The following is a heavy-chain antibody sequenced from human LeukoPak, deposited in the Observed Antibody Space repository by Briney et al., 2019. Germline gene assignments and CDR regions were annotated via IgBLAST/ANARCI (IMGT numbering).Heavy chain of an antibody. V-gene: IGHV4-59*01. D-gene: IGHD6-13*01. CDR3: ARGGYSSSWYLIDY. Sequence: SETLSLTCTVSGGSISSYYWSWIRQPPGKGLEWIGYIYYSGSTSYNPSLKSRVTISVDTSKNQFSLKLSSVTAADTAVYCCARGGYSSSWYLIDYWGQGTLVTVSS. CDR1: GGSISSYY. CDR2: IYYSGST. J-gene: IGHJ4*02.